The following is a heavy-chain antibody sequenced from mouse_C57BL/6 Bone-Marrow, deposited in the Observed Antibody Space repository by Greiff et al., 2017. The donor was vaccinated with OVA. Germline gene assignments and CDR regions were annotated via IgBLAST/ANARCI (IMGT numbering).Heavy chain of an antibody. Sequence: QVQLQQPGTELVKPGASVKLSCKASGYTFTSYWMHWVKQRPGQGLEWIGNINPSNGGTNYNEMFKSKATLTVDKSSSTAYMQLSSLTSEDSAVYYCARTGYGSSYAMDYWGQGTSVTVSS. CDR3: ARTGYGSSYAMDY. CDR1: GYTFTSYW. J-gene: IGHJ4*01. V-gene: IGHV1-53*01. D-gene: IGHD1-1*01. CDR2: INPSNGGT.